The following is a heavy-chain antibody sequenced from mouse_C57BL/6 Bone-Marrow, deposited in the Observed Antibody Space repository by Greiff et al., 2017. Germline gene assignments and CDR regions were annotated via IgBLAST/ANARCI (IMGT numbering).Heavy chain of an antibody. Sequence: VKLQQPGAELVRPGSSVKLSCKASGYTFTSYWMHWVKQRPIQGLEWIGNIDPSDSETHYNQKFKDKATLTVDKSSSTAYMQLSSLTSEDSAVYYCARAGAYGSSPYFDVWGTGTTVTVSS. V-gene: IGHV1-52*01. CDR2: IDPSDSET. CDR3: ARAGAYGSSPYFDV. CDR1: GYTFTSYW. J-gene: IGHJ1*03. D-gene: IGHD1-1*01.